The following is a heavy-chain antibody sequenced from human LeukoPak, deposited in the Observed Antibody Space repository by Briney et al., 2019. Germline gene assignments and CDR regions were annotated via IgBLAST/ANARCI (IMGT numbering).Heavy chain of an antibody. Sequence: SETLSLTCTVSGGSISSYYWSWIRQPPGKGLEWIGYIYYSGSTNYNPSLKSRVTISVDTSKNQLSLKLSSVTAADTAVYYCARLVEGYYDSSGYVDYWGQGTLVTVSS. CDR2: IYYSGST. D-gene: IGHD3-22*01. CDR1: GGSISSYY. J-gene: IGHJ4*02. V-gene: IGHV4-59*08. CDR3: ARLVEGYYDSSGYVDY.